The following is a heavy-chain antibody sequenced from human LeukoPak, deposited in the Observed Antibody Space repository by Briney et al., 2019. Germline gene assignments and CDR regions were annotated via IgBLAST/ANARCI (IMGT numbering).Heavy chain of an antibody. CDR2: ISATGGST. D-gene: IGHD2-15*01. CDR1: GFTFSSYA. J-gene: IGHJ4*02. V-gene: IGHV3-23*01. CDR3: VKGFIGYCSGGRCSTFDH. Sequence: PGGSLRLSCAASGFTFSSYAMSWVRQAPGKGLEWVSSISATGGSTYYADSVKGRFTISRDNSKNTLYLQMNSLRAEDTAVYYCVKGFIGYCSGGRCSTFDHWGQGTLVTVSS.